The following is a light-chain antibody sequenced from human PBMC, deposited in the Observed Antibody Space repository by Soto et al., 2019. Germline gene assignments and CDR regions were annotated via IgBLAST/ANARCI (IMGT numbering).Light chain of an antibody. J-gene: IGLJ1*01. CDR1: STDVGDSNH. CDR2: EIN. CDR3: SSFAGSNNFPYV. Sequence: QSALTQPASVSGSPGQSITISCTGTSTDVGDSNHVSWYQHHPGKAPKLIIYEINKRPSGVPDRFSGSKSGNTASLTVSGLQAEDEADYYCSSFAGSNNFPYVFGTGTQLTVL. V-gene: IGLV2-8*01.